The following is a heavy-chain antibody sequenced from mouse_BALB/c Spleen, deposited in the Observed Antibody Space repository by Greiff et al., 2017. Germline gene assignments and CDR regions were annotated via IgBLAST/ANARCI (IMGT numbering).Heavy chain of an antibody. CDR2: ISYDGSN. Sequence: ESGPGLVKPSQSLSLTCSVTGYSITSGYFWNWIRQFPGNKLEWMGYISYDGSNNYNPSLKNRISITRDTSKNQFFLKLNSVTTEDTATYYCARMVLRSYYFDYWGQGTTLTVSS. V-gene: IGHV3-6*02. D-gene: IGHD1-1*01. CDR3: ARMVLRSYYFDY. J-gene: IGHJ2*01. CDR1: GYSITSGYF.